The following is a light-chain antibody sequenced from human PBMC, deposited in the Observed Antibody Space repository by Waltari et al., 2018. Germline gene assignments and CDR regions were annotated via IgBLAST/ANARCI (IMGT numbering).Light chain of an antibody. CDR2: YDS. V-gene: IGLV3-21*04. Sequence: SYALTQPPSVSVAPGTTARITCGGDNIWSSSLPWYQQKPGQAPVLVIFYDSARPSGIPERFSGSNSGNTATLTISSVEAGDEAKYYCHVWHPDMDPGVFGPGTEVSV. CDR1: NIWSSS. J-gene: IGLJ1*01. CDR3: HVWHPDMDPGV.